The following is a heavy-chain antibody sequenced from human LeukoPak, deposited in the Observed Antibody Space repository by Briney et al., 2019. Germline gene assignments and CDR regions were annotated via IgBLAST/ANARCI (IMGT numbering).Heavy chain of an antibody. J-gene: IGHJ5*02. Sequence: KPSETLSLTCAVYGGSFSGYYWSWIRQPPGKGLEWIGEINHSGSTNYNPSLKSRVTISVDTSKNQFSLKLSSVTAADTAVYYCARGGFLEWFRGWFDPWGQGTLVTVSS. V-gene: IGHV4-34*01. D-gene: IGHD3-3*01. CDR3: ARGGFLEWFRGWFDP. CDR1: GGSFSGYY. CDR2: INHSGST.